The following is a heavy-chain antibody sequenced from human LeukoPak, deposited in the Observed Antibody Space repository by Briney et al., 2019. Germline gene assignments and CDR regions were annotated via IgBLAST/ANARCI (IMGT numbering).Heavy chain of an antibody. V-gene: IGHV3-23*01. J-gene: IGHJ4*02. CDR1: GFSFSSYA. Sequence: GGSLRLSCAASGFSFSSYAMSWIRQAPGKGLEWVSALSGTGRSTYYADSVRGRFTISRDNSKNTLFLQVNSLRAEDTAVYYCAKGGDSSSWLFDFWGQGTLVTVSS. CDR2: LSGTGRST. CDR3: AKGGDSSSWLFDF. D-gene: IGHD6-13*01.